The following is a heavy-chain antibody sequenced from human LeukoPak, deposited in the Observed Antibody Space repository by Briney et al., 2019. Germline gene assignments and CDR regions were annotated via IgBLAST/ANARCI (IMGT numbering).Heavy chain of an antibody. CDR2: IYSGGST. V-gene: IGHV3-66*02. J-gene: IGHJ6*03. Sequence: GGSLRLSCAASGFTVSSNYMSWVRQAPGKGLEWVSVIYSGGSTYYADSVKGRFTISRDNSKNTLYLQMNSLRADDTAVYYCARDTSRALPNWNPTSSGWYNPYYYYYYMDVWGKGTTVTVSS. D-gene: IGHD6-19*01. CDR3: ARDTSRALPNWNPTSSGWYNPYYYYYYMDV. CDR1: GFTVSSNY.